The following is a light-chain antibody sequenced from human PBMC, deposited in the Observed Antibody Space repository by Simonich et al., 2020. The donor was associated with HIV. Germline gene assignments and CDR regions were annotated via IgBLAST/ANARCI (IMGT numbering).Light chain of an antibody. CDR2: WAS. V-gene: IGKV4-1*01. Sequence: DIVMTQSPDSLAVSLGERATINCKSSQSVLYSSNNKNYLTWYQQKPGQPPKLHIYWASTRESGVPDRFSGSGSGTDFTLTISSLQAEDVAVYYCQQCHSHPHTFGQGTKVEIK. J-gene: IGKJ2*01. CDR1: QSVLYSSNNKNY. CDR3: QQCHSHPHT.